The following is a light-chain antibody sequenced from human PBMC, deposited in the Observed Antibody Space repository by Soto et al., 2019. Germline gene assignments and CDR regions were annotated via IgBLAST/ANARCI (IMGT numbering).Light chain of an antibody. CDR3: QHYNSYSEA. CDR2: EAS. J-gene: IGKJ1*01. CDR1: QTVGVR. Sequence: EIVLTQSPATLSSSPGERATLSCRASQTVGVRLAWYQHKPGQAPRLIIYEASNRAAGIPARFSGSGSGTEFTPTISSLQPDDFATYYCQHYNSYSEAFGQGTKVDIK. V-gene: IGKV3D-15*01.